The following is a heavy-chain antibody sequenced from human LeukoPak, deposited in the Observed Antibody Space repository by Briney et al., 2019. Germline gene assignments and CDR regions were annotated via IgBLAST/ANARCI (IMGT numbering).Heavy chain of an antibody. CDR3: AKAPPYYSDSSGYFQH. J-gene: IGHJ1*01. D-gene: IGHD3-22*01. Sequence: GGSLRLSCAASGYTFDDSAMHWVRQVPGKGLEWVSGISWNSGIIDYADSVKGRFTISRDNAKNSLYLQMNNLRPDDTAFYYCAKAPPYYSDSSGYFQHWGQGTLVTVSS. CDR2: ISWNSGII. V-gene: IGHV3-9*01. CDR1: GYTFDDSA.